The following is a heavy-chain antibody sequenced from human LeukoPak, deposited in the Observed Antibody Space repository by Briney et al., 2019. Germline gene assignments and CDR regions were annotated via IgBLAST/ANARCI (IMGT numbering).Heavy chain of an antibody. CDR3: ARGSRQGGPGGYR. CDR2: IYYSGST. CDR1: GGSFSGYY. Sequence: SETLSLTCAVYGGSFSGYYWSWIRQPPGKGLEWIGYIYYSGSTNYNPSLKSRVTISVDTSKNQFSLKLSSVTAADTAVYYCARGSRQGGPGGYRWGQGTLVTVSS. V-gene: IGHV4-59*08. J-gene: IGHJ4*02. D-gene: IGHD3-16*02.